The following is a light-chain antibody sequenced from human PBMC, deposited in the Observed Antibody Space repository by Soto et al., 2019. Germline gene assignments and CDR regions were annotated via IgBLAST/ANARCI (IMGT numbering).Light chain of an antibody. CDR2: DND. CDR1: NTNIGNHF. V-gene: IGLV1-51*01. CDR3: ATWDSRLSSTV. J-gene: IGLJ1*01. Sequence: QSVLTQPPSLFAAPGQNVTISCSGSNTNIGNHFVSWYQQLPGTAPRLLIYDNDNRPSGSPDRFSCSKSGTSASLGITGLQTGDEADYYCATWDSRLSSTVFGSGTKLTVL.